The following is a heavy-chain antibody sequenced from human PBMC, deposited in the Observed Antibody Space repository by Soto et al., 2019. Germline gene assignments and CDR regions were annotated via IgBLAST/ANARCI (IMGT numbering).Heavy chain of an antibody. D-gene: IGHD3-9*01. CDR1: GYSISSGYY. J-gene: IGHJ5*02. Sequence: PSETLSLTCAVSGYSISSGYYWGWIRQPPGKGLEWIGSIYHSGSTYYNPSLKSRVTISVDTSKNQFSLKLSSVTAADTAVYYCAGKGLDYDISPTNWFDPWGQGTLVTVSS. CDR3: AGKGLDYDISPTNWFDP. V-gene: IGHV4-38-2*01. CDR2: IYHSGST.